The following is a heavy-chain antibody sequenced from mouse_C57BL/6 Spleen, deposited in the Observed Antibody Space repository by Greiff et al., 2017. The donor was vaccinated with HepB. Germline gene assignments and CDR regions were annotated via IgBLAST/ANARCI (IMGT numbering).Heavy chain of an antibody. D-gene: IGHD1-3*01. CDR2: ISSGSSTI. Sequence: DVKLVESRGGLVKPGGSLKLSCAASGFTFSDYGMHWVRQAPEKGLEWVAYISSGSSTIYYADTVKGRFTISRDNAKNTLFLQMTSLRSEDTAMYYCASAESGYFDYWGQGTTLTVSS. CDR1: GFTFSDYG. CDR3: ASAESGYFDY. V-gene: IGHV5-17*01. J-gene: IGHJ2*01.